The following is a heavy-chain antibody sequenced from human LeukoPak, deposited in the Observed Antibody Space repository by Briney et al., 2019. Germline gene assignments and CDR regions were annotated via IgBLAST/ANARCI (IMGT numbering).Heavy chain of an antibody. V-gene: IGHV3-30*01. J-gene: IGHJ4*02. CDR2: ISYDGSNK. CDR3: ASRDPYDSSGYYYVFAPPDY. Sequence: GGSRRLSCAASGFTFSSYAMHWVRQAPGKGLEWVAVISYDGSNKYYADSVKGRFTISRDNSKNTLYLQMNSLRAEDTAVYYCASRDPYDSSGYYYVFAPPDYWGQGTLVTVSS. CDR1: GFTFSSYA. D-gene: IGHD3-22*01.